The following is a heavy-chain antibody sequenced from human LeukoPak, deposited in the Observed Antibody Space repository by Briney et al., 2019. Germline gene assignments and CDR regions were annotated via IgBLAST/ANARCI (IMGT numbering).Heavy chain of an antibody. D-gene: IGHD2-2*01. CDR1: GFTLSNYW. V-gene: IGHV3-7*01. CDR2: IKRDGSEI. J-gene: IGHJ4*02. CDR3: TRDHQGTWIYDFEY. Sequence: GSLRLSCAASGFTLSNYWMSWVRQAPGKGLGWVANIKRDGSEIYSVGSVRGRFTISRDNAKNSLYLQMNSLRAEDTAVYYCTRDHQGTWIYDFEYWGQGTLVTVSS.